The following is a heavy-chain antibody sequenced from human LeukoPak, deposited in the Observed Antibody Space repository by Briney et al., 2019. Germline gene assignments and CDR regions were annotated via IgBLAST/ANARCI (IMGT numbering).Heavy chain of an antibody. CDR1: GGSISSYY. Sequence: PSETLSLTCTVSGGSISSYYWSWIRQPPGKGLEWIGYIYYSGSTNYNPSLESRVTISVDTSKNQFSLKLSSVTAADTAVYYCARWYGDYTYWGQGTLVTVSS. CDR3: ARWYGDYTY. V-gene: IGHV4-59*01. D-gene: IGHD4-17*01. J-gene: IGHJ4*02. CDR2: IYYSGST.